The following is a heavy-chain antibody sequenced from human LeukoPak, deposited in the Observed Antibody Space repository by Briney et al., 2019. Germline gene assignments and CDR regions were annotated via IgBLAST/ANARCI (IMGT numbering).Heavy chain of an antibody. CDR3: ARGTVVPAAGYNWFDP. V-gene: IGHV1-8*03. J-gene: IGHJ5*02. CDR2: MNPNSGNT. Sequence: GASVKVSCKASGYTFTSYGISWVRQATGQGLEWMGWMNPNSGNTGYAQKFQGRVTITRNTSISTAYMELSSLRSEDTAVYYCARGTVVPAAGYNWFDPWGQGTLVTVSS. CDR1: GYTFTSYG. D-gene: IGHD2-2*01.